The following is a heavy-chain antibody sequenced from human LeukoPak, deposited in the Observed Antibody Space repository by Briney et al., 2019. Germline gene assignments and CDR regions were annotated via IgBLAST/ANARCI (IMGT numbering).Heavy chain of an antibody. J-gene: IGHJ3*02. V-gene: IGHV3-23*01. CDR3: AKSTPSITMIVVDACDI. D-gene: IGHD3-22*01. Sequence: PGGSLRLSCAASGFTFSSYAMSWVRQAPGKGLEWVSAICGSGGSTYYADSVKGRVTISRDNSKNTLYLQINSQRAEDTAVYYCAKSTPSITMIVVDACDIWGQGPMVTVSS. CDR1: GFTFSSYA. CDR2: ICGSGGST.